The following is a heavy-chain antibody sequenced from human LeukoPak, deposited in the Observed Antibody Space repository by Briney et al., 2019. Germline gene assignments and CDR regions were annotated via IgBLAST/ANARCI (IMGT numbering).Heavy chain of an antibody. V-gene: IGHV3-48*03. D-gene: IGHD3-3*02. CDR2: ISSSGNTK. CDR1: GFTFSSYG. J-gene: IGHJ2*01. CDR3: ARDLGIRYFDL. Sequence: GGSLRLSCAASGFTFSSYGMDWVRQAPGKGLEWVSYISSSGNTKYYTDSVRGRFTITRDNAKRSVYLQMHGLSAEDTAVYYCARDLGIRYFDLWGRGTLVTVSS.